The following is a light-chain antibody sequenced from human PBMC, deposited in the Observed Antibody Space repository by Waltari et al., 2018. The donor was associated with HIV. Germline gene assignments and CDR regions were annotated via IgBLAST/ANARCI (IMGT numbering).Light chain of an antibody. V-gene: IGLV1-47*01. Sequence: QSVLTQPPSASGAPGQRVTISCSGSSSNIGSDYGYQYQQLPGTTTKLLLYRNNRRPSVVPGRFSGSNSGTAASLAISRHRSEDEADYYCSAWDDSRSGLVFGGGTKVTVL. J-gene: IGLJ3*02. CDR1: SSNIGSDY. CDR3: SAWDDSRSGLV. CDR2: RNN.